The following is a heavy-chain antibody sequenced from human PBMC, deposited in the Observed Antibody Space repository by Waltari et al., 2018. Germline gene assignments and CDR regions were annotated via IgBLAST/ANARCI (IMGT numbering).Heavy chain of an antibody. Sequence: EVQLLESGGGLVQPGGSLRLSCAASGFTFSNYAMSWVRQAPGKGLEWVSVTYSGGTTYYGDSVKGRFTISRDNSKNTLYLQMNSLRAEDTAVYYCAKKSYDTTGPAQVDYWGQGTLVTVSS. J-gene: IGHJ4*02. CDR3: AKKSYDTTGPAQVDY. CDR2: TYSGGTT. V-gene: IGHV3-23*03. CDR1: GFTFSNYA. D-gene: IGHD3-22*01.